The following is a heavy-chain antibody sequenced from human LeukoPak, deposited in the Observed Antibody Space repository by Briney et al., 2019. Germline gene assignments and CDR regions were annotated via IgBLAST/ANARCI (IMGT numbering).Heavy chain of an antibody. J-gene: IGHJ4*02. Sequence: GGSLRLSCAASGFTFSSYSMTWVRQAPGKGLEWVSSISVGTSYIYYADSVKGGFTISRDNAKNSLYLQMGSLRAEDMAVYYCARGRYYYDGSGYYYADYFDYWGQGTLVTVSS. CDR1: GFTFSSYS. D-gene: IGHD3-22*01. V-gene: IGHV3-21*01. CDR3: ARGRYYYDGSGYYYADYFDY. CDR2: ISVGTSYI.